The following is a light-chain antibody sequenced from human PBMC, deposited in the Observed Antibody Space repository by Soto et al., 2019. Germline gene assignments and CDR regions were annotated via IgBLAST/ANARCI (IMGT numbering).Light chain of an antibody. CDR3: QQYASSPLT. Sequence: EIVLTQSPGTLSVSPGERATLSCRASQSVGRDYLAWYQQKPGQAPRLLIHGASSRATGIPDRFSGSGSGTDFTLTISRLEPEDFAVYYCQQYASSPLTFVGGTKVEIK. J-gene: IGKJ4*01. CDR1: QSVGRDY. V-gene: IGKV3-20*01. CDR2: GAS.